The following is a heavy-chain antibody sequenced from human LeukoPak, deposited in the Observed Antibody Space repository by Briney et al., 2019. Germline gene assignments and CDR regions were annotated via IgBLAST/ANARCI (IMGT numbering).Heavy chain of an antibody. Sequence: PSETLSLTCTVSGGSISSYYWSWIRQPPGKGLEWIGYIYYSGSTNYNPSLKSRVTISVDTSKNQFSLKLSSVTAADTAVYYCARVSRRYSSGWYPLYYFDYWGQGTLATVSS. J-gene: IGHJ4*02. CDR2: IYYSGST. D-gene: IGHD6-19*01. V-gene: IGHV4-59*01. CDR3: ARVSRRYSSGWYPLYYFDY. CDR1: GGSISSYY.